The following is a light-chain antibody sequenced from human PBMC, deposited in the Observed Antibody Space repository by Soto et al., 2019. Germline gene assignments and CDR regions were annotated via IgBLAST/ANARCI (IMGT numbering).Light chain of an antibody. CDR2: EGS. J-gene: IGLJ1*01. CDR1: SSDVGSYNL. Sequence: QSVLTQPASVSGSPGQSITISCTGTSSDVGSYNLVSWYQQHTGKAPKLMIYEGSKRPSGVSNRFSGSKSGNTASLTISGLQAEDEADYYCCSYAGSSVFGTGTKVTVL. V-gene: IGLV2-23*01. CDR3: CSYAGSSV.